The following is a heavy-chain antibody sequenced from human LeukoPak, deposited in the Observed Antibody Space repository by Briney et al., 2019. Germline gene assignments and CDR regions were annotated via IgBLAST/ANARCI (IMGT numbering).Heavy chain of an antibody. CDR3: ARTYYYDSSGYSSFDY. CDR2: TYYRSKWYN. V-gene: IGHV6-1*01. D-gene: IGHD3-22*01. CDR1: GDSVSSNSAA. Sequence: SQTLPLTCAISGDSVSSNSAAWNWIRQSPSRGLEWLGRTYYRSKWYNDYAVSVKSRITINPDTSKNQFSLQLNSVTPEDTAVYYCARTYYYDSSGYSSFDYWGQGTLVTVSS. J-gene: IGHJ4*02.